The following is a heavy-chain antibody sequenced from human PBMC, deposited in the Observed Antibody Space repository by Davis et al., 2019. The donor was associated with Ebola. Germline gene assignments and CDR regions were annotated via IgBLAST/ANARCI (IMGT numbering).Heavy chain of an antibody. D-gene: IGHD4-17*01. CDR2: ISGSGGST. CDR1: GFTFSSYA. CDR3: ARSDYGDYVGWFDP. Sequence: PGGSLRLSCAASGFTFSSYAMSWVRQAPGKGLEWVSAISGSGGSTYYADSVKGRFTISRDNSKNTLYLQMNSLRAEDTAVYYCARSDYGDYVGWFDPWGQGTLVTVSS. V-gene: IGHV3-23*01. J-gene: IGHJ5*02.